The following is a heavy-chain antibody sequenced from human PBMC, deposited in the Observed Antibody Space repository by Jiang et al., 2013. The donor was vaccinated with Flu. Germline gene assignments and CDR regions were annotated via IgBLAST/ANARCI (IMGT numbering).Heavy chain of an antibody. J-gene: IGHJ4*02. Sequence: KPTQTLTLTCTFSGFSLSTSGVGVGWIRQPPGKALEWLALIYWDDDKRYSPSLESRLTVTKDTSKNQVVLTLTNMDPVDTATYYCAHTLTTVTQFDYWGQGTLVTVSS. V-gene: IGHV2-5*02. D-gene: IGHD4-17*01. CDR2: IYWDDDK. CDR3: AHTLTTVTQFDY. CDR1: GFSLSTSGVG.